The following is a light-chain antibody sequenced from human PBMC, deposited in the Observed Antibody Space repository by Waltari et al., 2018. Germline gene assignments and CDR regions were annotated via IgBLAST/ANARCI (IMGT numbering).Light chain of an antibody. CDR2: GKN. J-gene: IGLJ1*01. V-gene: IGLV3-19*01. CDR1: SLRSYY. Sequence: SSELTQDPAVSVALGQTARIPCQVDSLRSYYARGYQQKTGHAPVFVIYGKNNRPSGNPDRFSGSSSGDTVTLTITGAQAEDEADYYCNSRDSSGNHLVFGPGTKVTVL. CDR3: NSRDSSGNHLV.